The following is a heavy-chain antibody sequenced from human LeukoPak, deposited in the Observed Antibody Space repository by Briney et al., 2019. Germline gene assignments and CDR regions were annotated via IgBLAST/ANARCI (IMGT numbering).Heavy chain of an antibody. V-gene: IGHV4-59*01. CDR3: AREVYDILTGYLNWFDP. Sequence: SETLSLTCTVSGGSISSYYWSWIRQPPGKGLEWIGYIYYSGSTNYNPSLKSRVTISVDTSKNQFSLKLSSVTAADTAVYYCAREVYDILTGYLNWFDPWGQGTLITVSS. D-gene: IGHD3-9*01. CDR2: IYYSGST. J-gene: IGHJ5*02. CDR1: GGSISSYY.